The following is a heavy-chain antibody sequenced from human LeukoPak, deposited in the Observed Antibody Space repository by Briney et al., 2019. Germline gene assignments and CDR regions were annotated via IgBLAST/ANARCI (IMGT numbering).Heavy chain of an antibody. Sequence: SVKVSCKASGYTFTSYGISWVRQAPGQGLEWMGGIITIFGTAKYAQKFQGRVTITADESTSTAYMEQSSLRSEDTAVYYCAREGGDYYDSSGYYRGLLDYWGQGTLVTVSS. CDR2: IITIFGTA. CDR1: GYTFTSYG. D-gene: IGHD3-22*01. V-gene: IGHV1-69*13. CDR3: AREGGDYYDSSGYYRGLLDY. J-gene: IGHJ4*02.